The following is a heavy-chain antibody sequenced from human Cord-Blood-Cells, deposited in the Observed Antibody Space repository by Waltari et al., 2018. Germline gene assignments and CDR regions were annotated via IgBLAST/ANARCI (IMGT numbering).Heavy chain of an antibody. Sequence: EVQLVESGGGLVQPGGSLRLSCAASGFTFSSFGMSRVRQAPGKGLEWVANIKQDGSEKYYVDSVKGRFTISRDNAKNSLYLQMNSLRAEDTAVYYCARDYSQLGDAFDIWGQGTMVTVSS. V-gene: IGHV3-7*01. J-gene: IGHJ3*02. CDR3: ARDYSQLGDAFDI. CDR1: GFTFSSFG. CDR2: IKQDGSEK. D-gene: IGHD6-13*01.